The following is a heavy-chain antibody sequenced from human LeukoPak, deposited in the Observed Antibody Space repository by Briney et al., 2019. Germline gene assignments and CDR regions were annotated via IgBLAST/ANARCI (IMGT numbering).Heavy chain of an antibody. J-gene: IGHJ4*02. D-gene: IGHD2-21*02. Sequence: GGSLRLSCAASGFTFNNYWMHWARHVPGKGLMWVSRSNGDGSDTTYADSVKGRFTISRDNRKNTLYLQMNSLRVEDTAVYYCARTERGGFFDYWGQGALVTVPS. V-gene: IGHV3-74*01. CDR3: ARTERGGFFDY. CDR2: SNGDGSDT. CDR1: GFTFNNYW.